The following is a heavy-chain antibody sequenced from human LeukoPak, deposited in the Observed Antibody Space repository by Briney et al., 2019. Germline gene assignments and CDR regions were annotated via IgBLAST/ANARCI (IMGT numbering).Heavy chain of an antibody. CDR1: GFTFSDYY. V-gene: IGHV3-11*01. J-gene: IGHJ4*02. CDR3: ARRGPTVTADLFY. Sequence: PGGSLRLSCAASGFTFSDYYMSWIRQAPGKGLEWVSYISSSGSTIYYADSVKGRFTISRDNAKNSLYLQMNSLRAEDTAVDYCARRGPTVTADLFYWGQGTLVTVSS. CDR2: ISSSGSTI. D-gene: IGHD4-17*01.